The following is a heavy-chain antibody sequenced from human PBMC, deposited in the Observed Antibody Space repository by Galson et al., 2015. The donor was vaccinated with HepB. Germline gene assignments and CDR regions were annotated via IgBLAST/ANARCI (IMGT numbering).Heavy chain of an antibody. CDR1: GFTFSTYS. Sequence: SLRLSCAASGFTFSTYSMNWVCQAPGQGLEWVSYISSGSGAIYYADSVKGRFTISRNNAKNSLYLQMNSLRAEDTAVYYCARDSSSWYYWGQGTLVTVSS. J-gene: IGHJ4*02. D-gene: IGHD6-13*01. V-gene: IGHV3-48*01. CDR3: ARDSSSWYY. CDR2: ISSGSGAI.